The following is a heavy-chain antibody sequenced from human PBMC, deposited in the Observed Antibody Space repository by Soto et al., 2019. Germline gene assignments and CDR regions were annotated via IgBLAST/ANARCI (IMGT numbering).Heavy chain of an antibody. CDR1: GYSFTSYW. V-gene: IGHV5-51*01. J-gene: IGHJ4*02. D-gene: IGHD2-15*01. CDR2: IYPGDSDT. CDR3: ARRLGYCSGGSCYRDYFDC. Sequence: GESLQISCKGSGYSFTSYWIGWVRQMPGKGLEWMGIIYPGDSDTRYSPSFQGQVTISADKSISTAYLQWSRLKASDTAMYYCARRLGYCSGGSCYRDYFDCWGQGTPVTVS.